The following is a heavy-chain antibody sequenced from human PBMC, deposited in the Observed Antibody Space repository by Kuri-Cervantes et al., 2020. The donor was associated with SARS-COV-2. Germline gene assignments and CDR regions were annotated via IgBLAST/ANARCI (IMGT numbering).Heavy chain of an antibody. V-gene: IGHV4-39*01. J-gene: IGHJ4*02. CDR1: GGSISSSSYY. CDR2: IYYSGST. Sequence: SETLSFTCTVSGGSISSSSYYWGWIRQPPGKGLEWIGSIYYSGSTYYNPSLKSRVTISVDTSKNQFSLKLSSVTAADTAVYYCARRRGGYCSSTSCPGYFDYWGQGTLVTVSS. D-gene: IGHD2-2*01. CDR3: ARRRGGYCSSTSCPGYFDY.